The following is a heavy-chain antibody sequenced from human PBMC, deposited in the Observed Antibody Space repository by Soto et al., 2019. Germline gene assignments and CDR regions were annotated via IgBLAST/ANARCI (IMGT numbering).Heavy chain of an antibody. CDR1: GFTFSSYW. CDR3: ARDNDFWSGYRYGMDV. CDR2: IKQDGSEK. J-gene: IGHJ6*02. D-gene: IGHD3-3*01. Sequence: PGGSLRLSCAASGFTFSSYWMSWVRQAPGKGLEWVANIKQDGSEKYYVDSVKGRFTISRDNAKNSLYLQMNSLRAEDTAVYYCARDNDFWSGYRYGMDVWGQGTTVTVSS. V-gene: IGHV3-7*03.